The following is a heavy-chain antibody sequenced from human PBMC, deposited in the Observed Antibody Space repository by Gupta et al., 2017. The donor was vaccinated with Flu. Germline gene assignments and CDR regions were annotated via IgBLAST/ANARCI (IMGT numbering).Heavy chain of an antibody. J-gene: IGHJ4*03. V-gene: IGHV3-33*01. D-gene: IGHD3-10*01. CDR3: ARDRENGMEVIDI. Sequence: FNRHGMHWVRQAPGKGLEWVALIWYDGSNKYYTDSVRGRFTISRDNSKNMLYLQTNSLRAEDTAVYYCARDRENGMEVIDIWGQGTLVTVSS. CDR1: FNRHG. CDR2: IWYDGSNK.